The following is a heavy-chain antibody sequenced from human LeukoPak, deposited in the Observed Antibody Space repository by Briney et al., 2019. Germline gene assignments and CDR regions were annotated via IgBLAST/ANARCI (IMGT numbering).Heavy chain of an antibody. V-gene: IGHV1-18*01. CDR1: VYTFTSYG. Sequence: ASVKVSCKASVYTFTSYGISWVRQAPGQGLEGMGWISAYNGNTNYAQKLQGRVTMTTDTSTSPAYMELRSLRSDDTAVYYCARGLATLTYYYDSSGYFDYWGQGTLVTVSS. D-gene: IGHD3-22*01. CDR2: ISAYNGNT. CDR3: ARGLATLTYYYDSSGYFDY. J-gene: IGHJ4*02.